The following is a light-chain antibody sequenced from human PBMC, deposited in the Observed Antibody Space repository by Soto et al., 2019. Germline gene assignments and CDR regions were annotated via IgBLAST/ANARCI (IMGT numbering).Light chain of an antibody. CDR1: QSTSSW. Sequence: DIQMTKSPSTLSASVGDRVTITCRASQSTSSWLAWYQQKPGKAPKLLIYKTSTLESGVPSRFSGSGGGTEFTLTIGCLQPDDFATYYCQQYSSYSYTFGQGTKLEIK. V-gene: IGKV1-5*03. CDR2: KTS. CDR3: QQYSSYSYT. J-gene: IGKJ2*01.